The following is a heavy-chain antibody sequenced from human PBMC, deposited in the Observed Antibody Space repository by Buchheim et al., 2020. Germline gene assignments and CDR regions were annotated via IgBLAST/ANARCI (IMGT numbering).Heavy chain of an antibody. CDR1: GFTFGDYA. CDR3: TRKMWSDGVGAGDY. D-gene: IGHD1-26*01. V-gene: IGHV3-49*03. CDR2: IRSKAYGGTT. Sequence: EVQLVESGGGLVQPGRSLRLSCTASGFTFGDYAMSWFRQAPGKGLEWVGFIRSKAYGGTTEYAASVKGRFTISRDDSKSIVYLQMNSLKTENTAVYYCTRKMWSDGVGAGDYWGQGTL. J-gene: IGHJ4*02.